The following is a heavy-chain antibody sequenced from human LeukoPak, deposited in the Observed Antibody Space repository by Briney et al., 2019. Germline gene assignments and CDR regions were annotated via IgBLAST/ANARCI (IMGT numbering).Heavy chain of an antibody. D-gene: IGHD2-15*01. CDR1: GGSISSYY. CDR3: ARVAHDLYPYYFDY. V-gene: IGHV4-4*07. CDR2: IYTSGST. Sequence: SETLSLTCTVSGGSISSYYWSWIRQPAGKGLEWIGRIYTSGSTNYNPSLKSRVTMSVDTSKNQFSLKLISVTAADTAVYYCARVAHDLYPYYFDYWGQGTLVTVSS. J-gene: IGHJ4*02.